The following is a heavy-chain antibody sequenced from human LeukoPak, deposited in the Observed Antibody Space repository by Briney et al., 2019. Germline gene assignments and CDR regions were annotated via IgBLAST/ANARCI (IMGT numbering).Heavy chain of an antibody. CDR2: LCGGST. CDR3: ARGEPVS. V-gene: IGHV3-53*01. Sequence: PRGSLRLSCAASGFTVSTNYMTWVRQAPGKGLEWVSVLCGGSTYYADSVKGRFTISRDNSKNTLYLQMNSLRVEDTAMYYCARGEPVSWGQGTLVTVSS. J-gene: IGHJ5*02. CDR1: GFTVSTNY.